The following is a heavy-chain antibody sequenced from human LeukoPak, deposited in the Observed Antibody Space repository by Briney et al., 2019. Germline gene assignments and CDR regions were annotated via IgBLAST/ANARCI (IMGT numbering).Heavy chain of an antibody. CDR2: ISESCDNK. Sequence: PGGSLRVSCSTSGFTFSHYAMSWVAQAPGKGLEWVSGISESCDNKNNADSVKGRFTLSRDNSKSTVYLQMRRLRDEDKAVYYCAKNITNWGRGTLVTVSS. CDR3: AKNITN. V-gene: IGHV3-23*01. J-gene: IGHJ4*02. D-gene: IGHD1-14*01. CDR1: GFTFSHYA.